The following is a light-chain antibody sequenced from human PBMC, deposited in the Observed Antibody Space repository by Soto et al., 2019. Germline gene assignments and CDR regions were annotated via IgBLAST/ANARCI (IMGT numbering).Light chain of an antibody. V-gene: IGLV2-14*03. CDR3: NSYTSSSALV. CDR1: SRDVGCNNF. CDR2: NVY. J-gene: IGLJ2*01. Sequence: QSALTQPASVSGSPGQSITISCTGTSRDVGCNNFVSWYQQHPGKAPNLMLYNVYDRPAGISHRFSGSRSGNTASLTISGLQAEDEAHYYCNSYTSSSALVFGGGTKLTVL.